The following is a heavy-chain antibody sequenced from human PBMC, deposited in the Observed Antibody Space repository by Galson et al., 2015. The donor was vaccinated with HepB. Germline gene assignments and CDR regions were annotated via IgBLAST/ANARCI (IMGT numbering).Heavy chain of an antibody. D-gene: IGHD3-9*01. J-gene: IGHJ3*02. Sequence: SVKVSCKVSGYTLTELSMHWVRQAPGKRLEWMGGFDPEDGETIYAQKFQGRVTMTEDTSTDTAYMELSSLRSEDTAVYYCATASGYDILTGYSDAFDIWGQGTMVTVSS. CDR1: GYTLTELS. CDR2: FDPEDGET. CDR3: ATASGYDILTGYSDAFDI. V-gene: IGHV1-24*01.